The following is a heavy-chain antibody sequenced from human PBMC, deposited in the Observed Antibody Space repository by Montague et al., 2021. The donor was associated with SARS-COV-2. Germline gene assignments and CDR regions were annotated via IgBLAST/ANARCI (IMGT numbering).Heavy chain of an antibody. CDR3: AKYGPSGDYFKFGMDV. V-gene: IGHV5-51*01. Sequence: QSGAGVKKPGESLKISCKGSGYSFSTFWIGWVRQMPGKGLEWMGMIYPGDSKTRYTASFRGQVTISADRSTSTAYLQWDSLEASDTAIYYCAKYGPSGDYFKFGMDVWGPGTTVTVSS. D-gene: IGHD1-26*01. J-gene: IGHJ6*02. CDR2: IYPGDSKT. CDR1: GYSFSTFW.